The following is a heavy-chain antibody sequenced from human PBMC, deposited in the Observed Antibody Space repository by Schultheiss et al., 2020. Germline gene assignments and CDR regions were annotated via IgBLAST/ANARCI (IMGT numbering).Heavy chain of an antibody. D-gene: IGHD1-26*01. Sequence: GGSLRLSCAASGFTFSNAWMSWVRQAPGKGLEWVGFIRSKSYGETREYAASVKGRFTISRDDSKNTAYLQMNSLKTEDTAVYYCTRRAESGSYYPNFDYWGQGTLVTVSS. CDR1: GFTFSNAW. J-gene: IGHJ4*02. CDR2: IRSKSYGETR. V-gene: IGHV3-15*08. CDR3: TRRAESGSYYPNFDY.